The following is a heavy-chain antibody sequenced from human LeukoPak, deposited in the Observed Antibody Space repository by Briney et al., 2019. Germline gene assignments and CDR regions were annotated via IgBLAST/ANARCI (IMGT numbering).Heavy chain of an antibody. CDR2: ISSSSYI. D-gene: IGHD1-14*01. J-gene: IGHJ6*02. Sequence: GGSLRLSCAASGFTFSSYSMNWVRQAPGKGLEWVSSISSSSYIYYADSVKGRFTISRENAKNSLYLQMHSLRAGDTAVYYCARSRTTWDGIDVWGQGTTVTVSS. CDR1: GFTFSSYS. V-gene: IGHV3-21*01. CDR3: ARSRTTWDGIDV.